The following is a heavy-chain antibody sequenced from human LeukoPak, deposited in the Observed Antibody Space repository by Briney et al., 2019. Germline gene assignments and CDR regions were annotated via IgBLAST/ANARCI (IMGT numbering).Heavy chain of an antibody. CDR2: ISSSSSYI. V-gene: IGHV3-21*01. CDR1: GFTFSSYS. D-gene: IGHD3-22*01. Sequence: PGGSLRLSCAASGFTFSSYSMNWVRQAPGKGLEWVPSISSSSSYIYYADSVKGRFTISRDNAKNSLYLQMNSLRAEDTAVYYCVGYYDSSGYYVDFWGQGTLVTVSS. J-gene: IGHJ4*02. CDR3: VGYYDSSGYYVDF.